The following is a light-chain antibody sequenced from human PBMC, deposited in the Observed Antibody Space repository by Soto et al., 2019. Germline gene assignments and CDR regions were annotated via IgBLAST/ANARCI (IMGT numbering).Light chain of an antibody. V-gene: IGLV1-40*01. Sequence: QSVLTQPPSVSGAPGQRVTISCTGSSSNIGAGYDVHWYQQLPRTAPKLLIYSNNNRPSGVPDRFSGSRSGTSASLAITGLQPEDEADYYCAAWDDSLKGYVFGTGTKVTVL. J-gene: IGLJ1*01. CDR1: SSNIGAGYD. CDR3: AAWDDSLKGYV. CDR2: SNN.